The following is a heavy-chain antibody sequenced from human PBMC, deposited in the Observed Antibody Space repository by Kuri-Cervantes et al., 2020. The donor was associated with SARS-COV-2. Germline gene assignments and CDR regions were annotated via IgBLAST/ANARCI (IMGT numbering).Heavy chain of an antibody. J-gene: IGHJ4*02. D-gene: IGHD6-13*01. CDR2: INPNSGGT. V-gene: IGHV1-2*02. CDR1: GYTFTGYY. Sequence: ASVKVSCKASGYTFTGYYMHWVRQAPGQGLEWMGWINPNSGGTNYAQKFQGRVTMTRDTSISTAYMELSRLRSDYTAVYYCSRAGYSSSWAPDAFDYWGQGTLVTVSS. CDR3: SRAGYSSSWAPDAFDY.